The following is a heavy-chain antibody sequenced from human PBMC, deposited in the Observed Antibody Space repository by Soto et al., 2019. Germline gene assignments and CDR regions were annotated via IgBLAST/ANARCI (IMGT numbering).Heavy chain of an antibody. CDR3: ARGDLTYSSNWLDP. D-gene: IGHD2-15*01. V-gene: IGHV4-30-2*01. Sequence: PSETLSLTCAVSGGSISRGGYSWSWIRQPPGKGLEWIGYIYHSGSTYYNPSLKSRVTISVDRSKNQFSLKLSSVTAADTAVYYSARGDLTYSSNWLDPWGQGTLVTVS. CDR1: GGSISRGGYS. CDR2: IYHSGST. J-gene: IGHJ5*02.